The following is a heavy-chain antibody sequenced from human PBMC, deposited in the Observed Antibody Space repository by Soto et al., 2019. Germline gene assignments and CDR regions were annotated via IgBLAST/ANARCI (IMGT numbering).Heavy chain of an antibody. Sequence: SETLSLTCTISGGSINSRTYNWGWVRQPPGKGLEWIGTIFYSGSTSYNPSLKSRVTISVDTSKNQFSLNLSSVTAADTAVYYCARPFPFWGSYRIFDLWGQGTLVTVSS. CDR1: GGSINSRTYN. D-gene: IGHD3-16*02. CDR2: IFYSGST. V-gene: IGHV4-39*01. CDR3: ARPFPFWGSYRIFDL. J-gene: IGHJ4*02.